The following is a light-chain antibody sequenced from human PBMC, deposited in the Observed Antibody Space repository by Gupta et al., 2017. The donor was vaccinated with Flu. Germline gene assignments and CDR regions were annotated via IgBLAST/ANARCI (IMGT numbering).Light chain of an antibody. CDR2: GAS. CDR3: HHYTHWPRT. V-gene: IGKV3-15*01. CDR1: QSVSNN. Sequence: IVMTQSPGTLSLSPGERATLSCWASQSVSNNLAWYQQKPGQAPRLLIYGASTRATGIPARFSGSGSGTEFTLTISSLQSEDFAVYYCHHYTHWPRTFGLGTKVEI. J-gene: IGKJ1*01.